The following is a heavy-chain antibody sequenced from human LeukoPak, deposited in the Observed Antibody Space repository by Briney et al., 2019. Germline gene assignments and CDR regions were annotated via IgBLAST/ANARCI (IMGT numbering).Heavy chain of an antibody. V-gene: IGHV1-18*04. CDR1: GYTFVSYG. J-gene: IGHJ4*02. CDR2: VFTYNGDT. CDR3: ARRKEREPFEY. D-gene: IGHD1-14*01. Sequence: ASVKVTCKASGYTFVSYGITWVRQAPEQGLEWMGWVFTYNGDTRYAQKFQGRVTMTTDTSTSTVYMELRSLTSDDTGVYYCARRKEREPFEYWGQGALVSVSS.